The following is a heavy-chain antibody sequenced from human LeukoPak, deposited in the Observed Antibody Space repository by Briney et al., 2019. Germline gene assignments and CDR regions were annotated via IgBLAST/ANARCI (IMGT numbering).Heavy chain of an antibody. V-gene: IGHV3-30*02. J-gene: IGHJ4*02. CDR1: GFTFSYYG. CDR2: IRYDGSNK. D-gene: IGHD3-10*01. CDR3: AKDLAASGSFDY. Sequence: GGSLRLSCAASGFTFSYYGMHWVRQAPGKGLEWVAFIRYDGSNKYYADSVKGRFTISRDNSKNTLYLQMNSLRAEDTAVYYCAKDLAASGSFDYWGQGTLVTVSS.